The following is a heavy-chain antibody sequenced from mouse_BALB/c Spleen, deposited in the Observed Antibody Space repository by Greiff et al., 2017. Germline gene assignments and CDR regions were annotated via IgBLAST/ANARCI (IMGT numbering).Heavy chain of an antibody. CDR3: TRAGIGYFDY. CDR1: GFTFSSYT. J-gene: IGHJ2*01. Sequence: EVQLQESGGGLVKPGGSLKLSCAASGFTFSSYTMSWVRQTPEKRLEWVATISSGGSYTYYPDSVKGRFTISRDNAKNTLYLQMSSLKSEDTAMYYCTRAGIGYFDYWGQGTTLTVSS. CDR2: ISSGGSYT. V-gene: IGHV5-6-4*01.